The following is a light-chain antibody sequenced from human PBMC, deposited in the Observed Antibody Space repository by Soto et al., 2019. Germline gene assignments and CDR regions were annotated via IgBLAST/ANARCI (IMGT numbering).Light chain of an antibody. V-gene: IGKV1-5*01. CDR2: DAS. Sequence: DIQMTQSPSTLSSSVGDRVTITCRASQSIGVWLAWYQQKPGRAPKLLIYDASNLQRGVPSRFSGSGSGTEFTLNISSLQPEDFAIYYCQQYDISSGTFGQGTKVEIK. CDR1: QSIGVW. J-gene: IGKJ1*01. CDR3: QQYDISSGT.